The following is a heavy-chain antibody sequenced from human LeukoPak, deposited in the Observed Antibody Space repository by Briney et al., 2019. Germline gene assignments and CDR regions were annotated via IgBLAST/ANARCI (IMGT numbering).Heavy chain of an antibody. CDR3: ARGVAISSSGWYDTFDY. D-gene: IGHD6-19*01. V-gene: IGHV3-64*02. J-gene: IGHJ4*02. CDR2: ISTNGDRT. CDR1: GFTFSNSA. Sequence: PGGSLRLSCAASGFTFSNSAMYWVRQAPGKGLEFVSVISTNGDRTYYADSVKGRFTISRDNSKNTLYLQMGSLRADDMAVYYCARGVAISSSGWYDTFDYWGQGDLVTISS.